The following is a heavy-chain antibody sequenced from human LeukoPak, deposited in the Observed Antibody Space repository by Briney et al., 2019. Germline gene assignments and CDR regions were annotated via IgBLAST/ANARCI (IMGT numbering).Heavy chain of an antibody. CDR2: ISGSGGST. J-gene: IGHJ6*02. CDR1: GFTFSSYA. CDR3: ANYESSSWYLSPMDV. Sequence: GGSLRLSCAASGFTFSSYAMSWVRQAPGKGLEWVSAISGSGGSTYYADSVKGRFTISRDNSKNTLYLQMNSLRAEDTAVYYCANYESSSWYLSPMDVWGQGTTVTVSS. D-gene: IGHD6-13*01. V-gene: IGHV3-23*01.